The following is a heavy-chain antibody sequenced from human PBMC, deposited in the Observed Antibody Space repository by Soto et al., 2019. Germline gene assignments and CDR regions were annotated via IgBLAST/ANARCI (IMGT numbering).Heavy chain of an antibody. CDR2: IKEDASEK. Sequence: EVQLVQSGGDLVQPGGSLTLSCVASGFTFSTYWMTWVRQAPGMGLEWVAGIKEDASEKVYVDSVKGRFSISRDNAKNSLYLQLNSLRAEDTAVYYCATAISSPFSNFDSWGQGSLVTVSS. V-gene: IGHV3-7*01. D-gene: IGHD2-2*01. CDR3: ATAISSPFSNFDS. J-gene: IGHJ4*02. CDR1: GFTFSTYW.